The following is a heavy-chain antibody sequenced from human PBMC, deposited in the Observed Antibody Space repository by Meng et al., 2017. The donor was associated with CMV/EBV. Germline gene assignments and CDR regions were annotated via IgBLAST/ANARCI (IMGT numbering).Heavy chain of an antibody. CDR3: ARDDCSSTSCYREDWFDP. D-gene: IGHD2-2*01. CDR1: FSSYS. CDR2: ISSSSSYI. Sequence: FSSYSMTWVRQAPGKGLEWVSSISSSSSYIYYADSVKGRFTISRDNAKNSLYLQMNSLRAEDTAVYYCARDDCSSTSCYREDWFDPWGQGTLVTVSS. J-gene: IGHJ5*02. V-gene: IGHV3-21*01.